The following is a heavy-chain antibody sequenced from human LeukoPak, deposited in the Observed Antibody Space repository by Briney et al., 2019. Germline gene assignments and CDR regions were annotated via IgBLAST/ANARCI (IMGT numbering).Heavy chain of an antibody. D-gene: IGHD6-19*01. Sequence: PSETLSLTCTVSGGSISSYYWSWIRQPAGKGLEWIGRIYTSGSTNYNPSLKSRVTMSVDTSKNQFSLKLSSVTAADTAVYYCAREPRVEQWLPGGWFDPWGQGTLVTVSS. CDR3: AREPRVEQWLPGGWFDP. J-gene: IGHJ5*02. CDR2: IYTSGST. CDR1: GGSISSYY. V-gene: IGHV4-4*07.